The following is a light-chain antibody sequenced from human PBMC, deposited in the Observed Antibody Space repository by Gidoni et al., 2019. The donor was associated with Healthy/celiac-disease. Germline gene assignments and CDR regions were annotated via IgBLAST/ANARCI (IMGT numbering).Light chain of an antibody. CDR2: DAS. CDR3: QQRSNWPT. V-gene: IGKV3-11*01. Sequence: VFTQSPATLSLFPGERATLSCRASQSVSSYLAWYQQKPGQAPRLLIYDASNRATGIPARFSGSGSGTDFTLTISSLEPEDFAVYYCQQRSNWPTFGPGTKVDIK. CDR1: QSVSSY. J-gene: IGKJ3*01.